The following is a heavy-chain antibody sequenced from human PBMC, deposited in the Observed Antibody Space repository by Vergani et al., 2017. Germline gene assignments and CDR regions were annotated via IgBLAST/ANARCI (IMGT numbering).Heavy chain of an antibody. J-gene: IGHJ4*02. CDR2: ISSSGSTI. CDR3: AKVPRVNSYGYYFDY. D-gene: IGHD5-18*01. Sequence: EVQLLESGGGLVQPGGSLRLSCAASGFTFSSYAMSWVRQAPGKGLEWVSYISSSGSTIYYADSVKGRFTISRDNAKNSLYLQMNSLRAEDTAVYYCAKVPRVNSYGYYFDYWGQGTLVTVSS. V-gene: IGHV3-48*04. CDR1: GFTFSSYA.